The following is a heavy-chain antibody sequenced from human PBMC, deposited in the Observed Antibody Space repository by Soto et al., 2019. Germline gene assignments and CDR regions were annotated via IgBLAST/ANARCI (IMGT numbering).Heavy chain of an antibody. J-gene: IGHJ4*02. V-gene: IGHV1-18*01. CDR2: ISAYNGNT. Sequence: QVQLVQSGAEVKKPGASVKVSCKASGYTFTNYGISWVRQAPGQGLEWMGWISAYNGNTDYAQKLQGRVTMTTDTSTGSAYMGLRRLRSDDTAVYYCARGGADCVSASCHDYGGQGTVVTVSS. D-gene: IGHD2-2*01. CDR1: GYTFTNYG. CDR3: ARGGADCVSASCHDY.